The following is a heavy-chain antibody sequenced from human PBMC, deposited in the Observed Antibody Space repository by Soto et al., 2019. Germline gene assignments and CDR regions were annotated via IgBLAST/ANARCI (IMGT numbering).Heavy chain of an antibody. D-gene: IGHD5-18*01. CDR3: ARQDTAMVTWFDP. V-gene: IGHV4-30-4*01. J-gene: IGHJ5*02. CDR1: GGSISSGDYY. CDR2: IYYSGST. Sequence: QVQLQESGPGLVKPSQTLSLTCTVSGGSISSGDYYWSWIRQPPGKGLEWIGYIYYSGSTYYNPSLKSRLTISVDTSKNQFSLKLSSVTAADTAVYYCARQDTAMVTWFDPWGQGTLVTVSS.